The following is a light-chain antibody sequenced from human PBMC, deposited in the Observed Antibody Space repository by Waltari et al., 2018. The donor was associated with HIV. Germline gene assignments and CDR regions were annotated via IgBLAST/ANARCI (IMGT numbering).Light chain of an antibody. V-gene: IGLV2-14*03. CDR1: SSDVGGYNY. CDR3: SSYTSSSTNV. J-gene: IGLJ1*01. CDR2: DVS. Sequence: QSALTQPASVSGSPGQSITITCTGTSSDVGGYNYVSWYQQHPGKVPKIMIYDVSNRPSGVSNRFSGSKSGNTASLTISGLQAEDEADYYCSSYTSSSTNVFGTGTKVTVL.